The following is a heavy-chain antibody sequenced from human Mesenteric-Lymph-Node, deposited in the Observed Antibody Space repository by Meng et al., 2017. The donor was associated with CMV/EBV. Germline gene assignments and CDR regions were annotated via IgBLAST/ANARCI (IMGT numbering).Heavy chain of an antibody. Sequence: CSVSGDSISGSTNYWALIRQPPGKGLEWIGTMYYTGSNYFNPSLKRRVTISVDKPKNQFSLRLNSVTAADTAVYYCVRHSSVAAPVDYWGQGTLVTVSS. J-gene: IGHJ4*02. CDR1: GDSISGSTNY. CDR3: VRHSSVAAPVDY. CDR2: MYYTGSN. D-gene: IGHD6-6*01. V-gene: IGHV4-39*01.